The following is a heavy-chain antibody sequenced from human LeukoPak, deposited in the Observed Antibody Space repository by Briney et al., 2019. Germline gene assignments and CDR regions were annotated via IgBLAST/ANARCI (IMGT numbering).Heavy chain of an antibody. Sequence: GESLKISRKGSGYNFPSHWIAWVRQLPGKGLEWMGIIYPCDSYNIHSPSLQCQVPILADKSISTAYLEWSSLTASETAMYYCARLGHYYYDHQQALDIWGQGTMVTVSS. J-gene: IGHJ3*02. CDR2: IYPCDSYN. CDR1: GYNFPSHW. CDR3: ARLGHYYYDHQQALDI. V-gene: IGHV5-51*01. D-gene: IGHD3-22*01.